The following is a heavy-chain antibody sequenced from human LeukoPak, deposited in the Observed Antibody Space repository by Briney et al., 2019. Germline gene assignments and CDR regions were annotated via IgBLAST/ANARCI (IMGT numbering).Heavy chain of an antibody. CDR1: GYTFTVNY. CDR3: ARGDYYGSPKVVAA. CDR2: VNPKSGDT. J-gene: IGHJ5*02. D-gene: IGHD3-10*01. Sequence: ASVKVSCKASGYTFTVNYMHWVRQAPGQGLEWMGWVNPKSGDTNYAQKFQDRVTMTRDTSISTAYIELNLLRSDDTAVYYCARGDYYGSPKVVAAWGQGTLVTVSS. V-gene: IGHV1-2*02.